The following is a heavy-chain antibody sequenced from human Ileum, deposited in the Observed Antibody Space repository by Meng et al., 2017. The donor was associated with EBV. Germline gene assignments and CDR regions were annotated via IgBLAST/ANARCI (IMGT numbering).Heavy chain of an antibody. Sequence: LKESGSTQVTPTQITTLNCIFSGFSLNTGGVVVGWIRQPPGKALEWLALVYWDDDKRYSPSLERRLTITKDTSKNQVVLTMTNMDPLDTATYYCAHEEDWRIDYWGQGTLVTVSS. CDR1: GFSLNTGGVV. V-gene: IGHV2-5*02. CDR2: VYWDDDK. CDR3: AHEEDWRIDY. J-gene: IGHJ4*02. D-gene: IGHD3/OR15-3a*01.